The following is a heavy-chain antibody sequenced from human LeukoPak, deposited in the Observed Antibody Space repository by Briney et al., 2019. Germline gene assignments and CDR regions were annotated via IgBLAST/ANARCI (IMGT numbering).Heavy chain of an antibody. CDR3: AKDLFSGTFHGSVTYLDLDY. J-gene: IGHJ4*02. CDR2: IWYGGGNK. D-gene: IGHD3-10*01. CDR1: GFTLCVYY. Sequence: GGSLSLLCAASGFTLCVYYLIWIRQAPGKGLEWVALIWYGGGNKYDADAVNGRFTISRDNSRNTLYLQINSLRAEDTALYSCAKDLFSGTFHGSVTYLDLDYWGQGTLVTASS. V-gene: IGHV3-30*02.